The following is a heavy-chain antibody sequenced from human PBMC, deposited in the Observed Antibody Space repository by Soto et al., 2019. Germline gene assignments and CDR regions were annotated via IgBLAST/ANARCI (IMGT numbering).Heavy chain of an antibody. Sequence: EVQLVESGGGLVKPGGSLRLSCAASGFTFSNAWMNWVRQAPGKGLEWVGRIKSKTDGGTTDYAAPVKGRFTISRDDSKNTLYLQMNSLKTEDAAVYYCTTDWATDDYGDPYYYYYGMDVWGQGTTVTVSS. CDR2: IKSKTDGGTT. V-gene: IGHV3-15*07. CDR1: GFTFSNAW. D-gene: IGHD4-17*01. J-gene: IGHJ6*02. CDR3: TTDWATDDYGDPYYYYYGMDV.